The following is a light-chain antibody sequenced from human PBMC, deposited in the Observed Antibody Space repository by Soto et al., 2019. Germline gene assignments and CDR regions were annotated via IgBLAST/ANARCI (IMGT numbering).Light chain of an antibody. CDR1: QSVSIH. CDR3: QQYSNWPPIT. Sequence: ETVMTQSPGTLSVSLGERATLPCRASQSVSIHLAWYQQKPGQAPRLLIYDTSTRATGIPARFSGSGSGTEFTLTICSLQSEDFAVYYCQQYSNWPPITFGQGTRLEIK. V-gene: IGKV3-15*01. CDR2: DTS. J-gene: IGKJ5*01.